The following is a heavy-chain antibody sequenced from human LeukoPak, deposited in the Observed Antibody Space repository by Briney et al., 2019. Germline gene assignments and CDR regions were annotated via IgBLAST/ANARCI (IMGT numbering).Heavy chain of an antibody. V-gene: IGHV4-59*11. CDR3: ARGYDSSAYYPFNY. CDR1: GGSLSTHH. CDR2: IPDSGST. J-gene: IGHJ4*02. D-gene: IGHD3-22*01. Sequence: SETLSLTCAVSGGSLSTHHWSWIRQSPGRGLEWIGYIPDSGSTNYNPSLKSRVTISVDTSKNQFSLMLSSVTAADTAVYYCARGYDSSAYYPFNYWGQGTLVTVSS.